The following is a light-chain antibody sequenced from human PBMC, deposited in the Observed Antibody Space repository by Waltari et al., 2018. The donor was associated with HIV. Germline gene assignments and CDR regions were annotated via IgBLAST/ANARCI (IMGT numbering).Light chain of an antibody. CDR2: DVD. J-gene: IGLJ3*02. V-gene: IGLV2-14*03. CDR1: SSDIGGFNY. CDR3: SSYASSFTLL. Sequence: QSALTQPASVSGSPGQSITISCTGTSSDIGGFNYVSWYQQHPDKAPKLIIFDVDIRPSGISHRFSGSKSGNTASLTISGLQAEDEADYYCSSYASSFTLLFGGGTKLTVL.